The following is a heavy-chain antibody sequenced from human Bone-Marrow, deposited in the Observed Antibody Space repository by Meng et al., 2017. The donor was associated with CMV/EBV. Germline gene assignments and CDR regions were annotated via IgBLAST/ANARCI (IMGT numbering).Heavy chain of an antibody. Sequence: GESLKISCAVSGFTFSSYAMSWVRQAPGKGLVWVSRINSDGSSTSYADSVKGRFTISRDNSKNTLYLQMNSLRTEDTAVYYCAKESSSYNWKNWFDPWGQGTLVTVSS. J-gene: IGHJ5*02. CDR2: INSDGSST. CDR1: GFTFSSYA. CDR3: AKESSSYNWKNWFDP. D-gene: IGHD1-20*01. V-gene: IGHV3-74*01.